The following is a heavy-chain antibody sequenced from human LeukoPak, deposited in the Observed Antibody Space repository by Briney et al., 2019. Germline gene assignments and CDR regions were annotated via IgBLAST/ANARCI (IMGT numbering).Heavy chain of an antibody. CDR1: GITFSNYG. Sequence: GGSLRLSCVASGITFSNYGMHWVRQAPGKGLEWVSYISSGSSTIYYADSVKGRFTISRDNAKNSLYLQMNSLRDEDTAVYYCARDSSGMDVWGQGTTVTVSS. CDR3: ARDSSGMDV. CDR2: ISSGSSTI. V-gene: IGHV3-48*02. J-gene: IGHJ6*02.